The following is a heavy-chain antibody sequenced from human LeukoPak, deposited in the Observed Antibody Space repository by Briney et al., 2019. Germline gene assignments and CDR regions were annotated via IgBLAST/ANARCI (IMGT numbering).Heavy chain of an antibody. CDR1: GFTFSNYG. J-gene: IGHJ4*02. Sequence: GGSLRLSCAASGFTFSNYGMHWVRQAPGKGLEWVAVISKDGGSNKYHADSVKGRFTISRDNSMNTLYLQMNSLRAEDTAVYFCAKDILIAATPDYWGQGTLVTVSS. CDR2: ISKDGGSNK. CDR3: AKDILIAATPDY. D-gene: IGHD2-15*01. V-gene: IGHV3-30*18.